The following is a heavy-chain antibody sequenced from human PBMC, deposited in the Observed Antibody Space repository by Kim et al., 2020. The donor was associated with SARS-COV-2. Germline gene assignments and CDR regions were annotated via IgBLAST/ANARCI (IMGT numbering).Heavy chain of an antibody. Sequence: SETLSLTYTVSGGSISSYYWSWIRQPPGKGLEWIGYIYYSGSTNYNPSLKSRVTISVDTSKNQFSLKLSSVTAADTAVYYCARHGRTGITIFGVVITYYYMDVWGKGTTVTVSS. V-gene: IGHV4-59*08. D-gene: IGHD3-3*01. CDR2: IYYSGST. J-gene: IGHJ6*03. CDR1: GGSISSYY. CDR3: ARHGRTGITIFGVVITYYYMDV.